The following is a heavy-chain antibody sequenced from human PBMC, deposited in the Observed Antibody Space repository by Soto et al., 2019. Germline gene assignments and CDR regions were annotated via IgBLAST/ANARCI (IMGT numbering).Heavy chain of an antibody. CDR2: ISSGSLSI. Sequence: EVQLEESGGGLVQPGGSLRLSCAASGFTFSRYTMNWVRQTPGKGLEWVSYISSGSLSIYYADSGKGRFTVSRDNAKNSLFLQMNSLRDEDTAVYYCARGGSSSDNGMDVWGQGNTVTVSS. V-gene: IGHV3-48*02. D-gene: IGHD3-16*01. CDR1: GFTFSRYT. CDR3: ARGGSSSDNGMDV. J-gene: IGHJ6*02.